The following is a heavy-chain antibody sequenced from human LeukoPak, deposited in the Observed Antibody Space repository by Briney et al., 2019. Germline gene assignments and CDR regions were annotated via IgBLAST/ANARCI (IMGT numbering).Heavy chain of an antibody. D-gene: IGHD3/OR15-3a*01. CDR2: IIPILGIP. CDR3: ASYFGPYFCYGMDV. Sequence: SVKVSCKASGGTLNDYAINWVRQAPGQGLEWMGRIIPILGIPNYAQKFQGRVTITADKSTTTAYMELSSLRSEDTAVYYCASYFGPYFCYGMDVWGQGTTVTVSS. CDR1: GGTLNDYA. J-gene: IGHJ6*02. V-gene: IGHV1-69*04.